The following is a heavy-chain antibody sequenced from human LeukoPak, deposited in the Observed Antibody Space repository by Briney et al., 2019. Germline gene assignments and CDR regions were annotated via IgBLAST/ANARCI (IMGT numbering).Heavy chain of an antibody. D-gene: IGHD4-23*01. J-gene: IGHJ4*02. CDR2: IYYSGST. Sequence: ETLSLTCTVSGGSISSYYWSWIRQPPGKGLEWIGYIYYSGSTNYNPSLKSRVTISVDTSKNQFSLELSSVTAADTAVYYCARQSPTVVTFDYWGQGTLVTVSS. CDR3: ARQSPTVVTFDY. V-gene: IGHV4-59*08. CDR1: GGSISSYY.